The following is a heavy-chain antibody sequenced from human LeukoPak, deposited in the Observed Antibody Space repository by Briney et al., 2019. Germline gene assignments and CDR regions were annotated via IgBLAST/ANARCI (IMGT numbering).Heavy chain of an antibody. D-gene: IGHD3-22*01. CDR2: ISAYNGNT. CDR3: ARTYYYDSSGSWFDP. J-gene: IGHJ5*02. V-gene: IGHV1-18*01. Sequence: ASVKVSCKASGYTFTSYGISWVRQAPGQGLEWMGWISAYNGNTNYAQKLQGRVTMTTDTSTSTAYKELRSLRSDDTAVYYCARTYYYDSSGSWFDPWGQGTLVTVSS. CDR1: GYTFTSYG.